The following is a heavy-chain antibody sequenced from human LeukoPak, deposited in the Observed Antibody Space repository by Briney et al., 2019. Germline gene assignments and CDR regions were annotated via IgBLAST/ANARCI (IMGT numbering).Heavy chain of an antibody. CDR3: ARDSSGYYYAFDV. Sequence: GGSLRLSCAASGFTVSSNYMSWDRQAPGKGLEWVSVIYSGGTTLYADSVKGRFTISRDNSKNTLYLQMNSLRAEDTAVYYCARDSSGYYYAFDVWGQGTVVIVSS. V-gene: IGHV3-66*01. J-gene: IGHJ3*01. CDR2: IYSGGTT. D-gene: IGHD3-22*01. CDR1: GFTVSSNY.